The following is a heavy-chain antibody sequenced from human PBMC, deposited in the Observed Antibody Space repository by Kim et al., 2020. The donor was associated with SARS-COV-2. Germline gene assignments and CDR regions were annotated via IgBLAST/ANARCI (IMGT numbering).Heavy chain of an antibody. J-gene: IGHJ4*02. Sequence: SETLSLTCTVSGGSISSSSYYWGWIRQPPGKGLEWIGSIYYSGSTYYNPSLKSRVTISVDTSKNQFSLKLSSVTAADTAVYYCARGDIVVVTAIKGPTFDYWGQGTLVTVSS. D-gene: IGHD2-21*02. CDR1: GGSISSSSYY. CDR2: IYYSGST. CDR3: ARGDIVVVTAIKGPTFDY. V-gene: IGHV4-39*07.